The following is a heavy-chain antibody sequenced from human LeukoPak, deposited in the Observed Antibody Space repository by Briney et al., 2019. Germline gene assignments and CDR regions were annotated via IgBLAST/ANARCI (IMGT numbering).Heavy chain of an antibody. D-gene: IGHD2-2*01. CDR1: GGTFSSYA. CDR2: IIPIFGTA. Sequence: GASVKVSCKASGGTFSSYAISWVRQAPGQGLEWMGGIIPIFGTANYAQKFQGRVTITADKSTSAAYMELSSLRSEDTAVYYCARRRTAAYDYWGQGTLVTVSS. CDR3: ARRRTAAYDY. V-gene: IGHV1-69*06. J-gene: IGHJ4*02.